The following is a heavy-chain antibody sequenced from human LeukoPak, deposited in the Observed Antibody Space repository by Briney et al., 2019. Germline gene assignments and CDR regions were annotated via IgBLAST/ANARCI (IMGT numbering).Heavy chain of an antibody. J-gene: IGHJ6*02. Sequence: GASVKVSCKASGYTFTSYYMHWVRQAPGQGLEWMGIINPSGGSTSYAQKFQGRVTMTRDTSTSTVYMELSSLRSEDTAVYYCARDRVRGVTLYYYYGMDVWGQGTTVTVSS. CDR2: INPSGGST. CDR1: GYTFTSYY. V-gene: IGHV1-46*01. D-gene: IGHD3-10*01. CDR3: ARDRVRGVTLYYYYGMDV.